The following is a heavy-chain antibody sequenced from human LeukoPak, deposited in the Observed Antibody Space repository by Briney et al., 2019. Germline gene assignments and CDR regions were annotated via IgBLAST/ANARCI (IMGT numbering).Heavy chain of an antibody. CDR2: ISRTSESI. CDR3: ARDALEVGIVVVAATIGYYFDY. CDR1: GFTFNTYS. D-gene: IGHD2-2*01. J-gene: IGHJ4*02. Sequence: GGSLRLSCAASGFTFNTYSMSWVRQAPGKGLEWVSIISRTSESIFYADSVKGRFTISRDNAKNSLYLQMNSLRAEDTAVYYCARDALEVGIVVVAATIGYYFDYWGQGTLVTVSS. V-gene: IGHV3-21*04.